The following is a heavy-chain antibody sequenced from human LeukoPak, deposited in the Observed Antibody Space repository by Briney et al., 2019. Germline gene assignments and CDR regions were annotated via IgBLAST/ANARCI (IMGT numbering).Heavy chain of an antibody. CDR3: ATYSYTSGYYYFAY. J-gene: IGHJ4*02. V-gene: IGHV3-15*01. Sequence: GGSLRLSYAASGFTFSSYAMSWVRQAPGKGLEWVGRIKSKTDGGTTDYGTPVKGRFTISRDESENTLYLQMSSLKTEDTAVYYCATYSYTSGYYYFAYWGQGTLVTVSS. D-gene: IGHD6-19*01. CDR1: GFTFSSYA. CDR2: IKSKTDGGTT.